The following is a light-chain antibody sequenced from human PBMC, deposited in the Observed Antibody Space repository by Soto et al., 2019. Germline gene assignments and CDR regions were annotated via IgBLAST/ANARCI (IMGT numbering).Light chain of an antibody. Sequence: DIQMTQSPSSLSASVGDRVTITCRASQSISSYLNWYQQKPGKAPKLLIYAASSLQSGVPSRFSGSGSGTDFTLTISSLQPEDFATYYCQQSYTPYTFGQGTKVEIK. CDR1: QSISSY. V-gene: IGKV1-39*01. CDR3: QQSYTPYT. CDR2: AAS. J-gene: IGKJ2*01.